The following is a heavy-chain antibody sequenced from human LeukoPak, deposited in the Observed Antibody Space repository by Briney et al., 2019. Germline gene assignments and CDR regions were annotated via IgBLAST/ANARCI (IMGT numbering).Heavy chain of an antibody. CDR1: GFTFSSYW. V-gene: IGHV3-74*01. Sequence: PGGSLRLSCAAPGFTFSSYWMHWVRQAPGKGLVWVSRINSDGSSTSYADSVKGRFTISRDNANNTLDLQMNSLRAEDTAVYYCVREYYDFWSGYYHYFDYWGQGTLVTVSS. D-gene: IGHD3-3*01. CDR2: INSDGSST. CDR3: VREYYDFWSGYYHYFDY. J-gene: IGHJ4*02.